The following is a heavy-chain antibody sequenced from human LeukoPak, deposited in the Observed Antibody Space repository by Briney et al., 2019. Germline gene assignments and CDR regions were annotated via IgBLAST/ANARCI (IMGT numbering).Heavy chain of an antibody. CDR2: IRFDGSIK. V-gene: IGHV3-30*02. J-gene: IGHJ2*01. Sequence: GGSLRLSCAASGFTFSSSGMHWVRQAPGKGLEWVAFIRFDGSIKYYADSVKGRFTISRDNSKNTLYLQMNSLRAEDTAVYYCAKPDHGDYWYFDLWGRGTLVTVSS. CDR3: AKPDHGDYWYFDL. CDR1: GFTFSSSG. D-gene: IGHD4-17*01.